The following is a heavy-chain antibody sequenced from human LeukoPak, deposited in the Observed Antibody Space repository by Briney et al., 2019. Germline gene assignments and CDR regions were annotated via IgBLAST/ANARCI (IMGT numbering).Heavy chain of an antibody. J-gene: IGHJ6*03. D-gene: IGHD3-3*01. CDR1: GFTFSNAW. CDR3: TTEQRDYDFWSGKSHYYYYMDV. CDR2: IKSKTDGGTT. V-gene: IGHV3-15*01. Sequence: GGSLRLSCAASGFTFSNAWMSWVRQAPGKGLEWVGRIKSKTDGGTTDYAAPVKGRFTISRDDSKNTLYLQMNSLKTEDTAVYYCTTEQRDYDFWSGKSHYYYYMDVWGKGTTVTVSS.